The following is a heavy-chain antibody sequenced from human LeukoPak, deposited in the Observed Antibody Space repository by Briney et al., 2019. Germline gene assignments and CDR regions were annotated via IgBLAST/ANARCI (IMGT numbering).Heavy chain of an antibody. V-gene: IGHV3-21*06. D-gene: IGHD1-26*01. Sequence: SGGSLRLSCAASGFTFTSYNMNWVRQAPGKGLEWVSSITSSSSYIYYADSVKGRFTISRDNAKNSLYLQMDSLRVEDTAVYYCAREPYSGNYGAYYYYYMDVWVKGTTMTMSS. J-gene: IGHJ6*03. CDR1: GFTFTSYN. CDR3: AREPYSGNYGAYYYYYMDV. CDR2: ITSSSSYI.